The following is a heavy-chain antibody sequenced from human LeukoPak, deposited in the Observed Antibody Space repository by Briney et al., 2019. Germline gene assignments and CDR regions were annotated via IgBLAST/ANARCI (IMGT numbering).Heavy chain of an antibody. V-gene: IGHV4-61*02. CDR2: IYTSGST. J-gene: IGHJ5*02. Sequence: PSETLSLTCTVTGGSISSGSYYWSWIRQPAGKGLEWIGRIYTSGSTNYNPSLKSRVTISVDTSKNQFSLKLSSVTAADTAVYYCARRVVSRNWFDPWGQGTLVTVSS. D-gene: IGHD2-15*01. CDR1: GGSISSGSYY. CDR3: ARRVVSRNWFDP.